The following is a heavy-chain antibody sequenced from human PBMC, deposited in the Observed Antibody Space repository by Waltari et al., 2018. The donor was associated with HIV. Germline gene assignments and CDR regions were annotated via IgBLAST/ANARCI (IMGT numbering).Heavy chain of an antibody. Sequence: QLQLQESGPGLVKPSETLSLTCTVSGGSISSSSYYWGWLRQPPGKGVEGIGSIYYSGSTYYNPSLKSRVTISVDTSKNQFSLKLSSVTAADTAVYYCARLYHPDVRGYSYGPPAYYFDYWGQGTLVTVSS. V-gene: IGHV4-39*01. J-gene: IGHJ4*02. CDR2: IYYSGST. D-gene: IGHD5-18*01. CDR3: ARLYHPDVRGYSYGPPAYYFDY. CDR1: GGSISSSSYY.